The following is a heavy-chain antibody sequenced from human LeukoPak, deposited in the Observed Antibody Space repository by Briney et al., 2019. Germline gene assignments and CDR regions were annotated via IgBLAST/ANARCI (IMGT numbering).Heavy chain of an antibody. V-gene: IGHV3-64D*09. D-gene: IGHD3-22*01. J-gene: IGHJ6*02. Sequence: PGGSLRLSCSASGFTFRRHGMHWVRQAPGKGLEYVSSIVSNGDSTYYADAVKGRITISRDNAKNTLYLQMSSLRTDDTAVYYCVNPGWYYDSSGYSYYYGMDVWGQGTTVTVSS. CDR3: VNPGWYYDSSGYSYYYGMDV. CDR1: GFTFRRHG. CDR2: IVSNGDST.